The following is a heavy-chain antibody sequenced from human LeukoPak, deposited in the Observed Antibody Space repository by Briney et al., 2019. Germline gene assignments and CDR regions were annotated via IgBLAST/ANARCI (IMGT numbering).Heavy chain of an antibody. J-gene: IGHJ4*02. CDR1: GGSFSGYY. D-gene: IGHD6-19*01. V-gene: IGHV4-34*01. CDR2: INHSGST. Sequence: PSETLSLTCAVYGGSFSGYYWGWIRQPPGKGLEWIGEINHSGSTNYNPSLKSRVTISVDTSKNQFSLKLSSVTAADTAVYYCARLKGRAVAGTLEVDYWGQGTLVTVSS. CDR3: ARLKGRAVAGTLEVDY.